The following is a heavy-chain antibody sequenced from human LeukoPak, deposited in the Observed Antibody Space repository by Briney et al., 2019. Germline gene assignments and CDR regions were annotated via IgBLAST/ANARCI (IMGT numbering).Heavy chain of an antibody. CDR2: ISNSGNTI. D-gene: IGHD1-26*01. CDR1: GFTFSDYY. CDR3: AAGGSGSYSAFDI. Sequence: GGSLRLSCAASGFTFSDYYMSWIRQAPGKGLEWVSYISNSGNTIYYADSVKGRFTISRDNSKNTLYLQMNSLRAEDTALYYCAAGGSGSYSAFDIWGQGTMVTVSS. V-gene: IGHV3-11*01. J-gene: IGHJ3*02.